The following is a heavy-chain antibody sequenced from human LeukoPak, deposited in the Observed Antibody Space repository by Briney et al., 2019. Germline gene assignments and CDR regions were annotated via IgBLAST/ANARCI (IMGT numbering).Heavy chain of an antibody. CDR1: GGSISSYY. CDR2: IYTSGST. D-gene: IGHD3-10*01. J-gene: IGHJ4*02. CDR3: ARGGYYGSGSYITEDY. V-gene: IGHV4-4*07. Sequence: SETLSLTCTVSGGSISSYYWSWIRQPAGKGLEWIGRIYTSGSTNYNPSLKSRVTMSVDTSKNQFSLKLSSVTAADTAVYYCARGGYYGSGSYITEDYWGQGTLVTVSS.